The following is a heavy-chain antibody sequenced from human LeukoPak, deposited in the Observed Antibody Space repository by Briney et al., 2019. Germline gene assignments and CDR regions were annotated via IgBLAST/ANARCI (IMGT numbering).Heavy chain of an antibody. Sequence: ASVKVSCKASGYTFTGYYMHWVRQAPGQGLEWMGWINPNSGGTNYAQKFQGRVTMTRDTSISTAYMELSRLRSDDTAVYHCARVATLGGYFDYWGQGTLVTVSS. V-gene: IGHV1-2*02. CDR3: ARVATLGGYFDY. CDR2: INPNSGGT. J-gene: IGHJ4*02. D-gene: IGHD2/OR15-2a*01. CDR1: GYTFTGYY.